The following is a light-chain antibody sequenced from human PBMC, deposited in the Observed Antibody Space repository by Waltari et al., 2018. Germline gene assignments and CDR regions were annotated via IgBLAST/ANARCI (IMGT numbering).Light chain of an antibody. J-gene: IGLJ1*01. CDR3: HVWHAALDPGV. V-gene: IGLV3-21*04. CDR2: YDS. Sequence: SYVVTQPPSVSVAPGEQARITCGGDNIGRYSVHWYQQRPGQAPSLIMRYDSDRPSGIPDRFSGFNSGNTATLTISRVEAGDEADYYCHVWHAALDPGVFGSGTEVTVL. CDR1: NIGRYS.